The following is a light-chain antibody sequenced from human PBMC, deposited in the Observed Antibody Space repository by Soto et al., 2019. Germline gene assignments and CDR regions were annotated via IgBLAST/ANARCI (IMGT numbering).Light chain of an antibody. J-gene: IGKJ1*01. CDR2: RAS. CDR1: QSIGTW. V-gene: IGKV1-5*03. CDR3: QHYNDYSGT. Sequence: DIQMTQSPSTLSASVGDRVTITCRASQSIGTWLAWYQQKPGKAPKFLIYRASILESGVPSRFSGSGSGTEFTLTISSLQPDDFATYYCQHYNDYSGTFGQGTKVEI.